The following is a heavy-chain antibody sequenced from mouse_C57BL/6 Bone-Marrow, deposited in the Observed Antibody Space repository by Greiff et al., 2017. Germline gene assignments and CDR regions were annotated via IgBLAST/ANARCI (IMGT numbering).Heavy chain of an antibody. CDR1: GYTFTNYW. Sequence: VQLQQSGAELVRPGTSVKMSCKASGYTFTNYWIGWAKQRPGHGLEWIGDIYPGGGYTNYNEKFKGKATLTADKSSSTAYMQFSSLTSEDSAIYYCARGGDYDGDAMDYWGKGTTVTVSS. D-gene: IGHD2-4*01. CDR2: IYPGGGYT. CDR3: ARGGDYDGDAMDY. V-gene: IGHV1-63*01. J-gene: IGHJ4*01.